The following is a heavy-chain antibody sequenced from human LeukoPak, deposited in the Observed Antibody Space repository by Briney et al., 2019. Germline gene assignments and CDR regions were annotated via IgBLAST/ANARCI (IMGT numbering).Heavy chain of an antibody. CDR2: IYSGGST. J-gene: IGHJ4*02. CDR1: GFTFSSYG. CDR3: ARDPGATSRAFDY. V-gene: IGHV3-66*01. Sequence: GGSLRLSCAASGFTFSSYGMRWVRQAPGKGLEWVSVIYSGGSTYYADSVKGRFTISRDNSKNTLYLQMNSLRAEDTAVYYCARDPGATSRAFDYWGQGTLVTVSS. D-gene: IGHD6-13*01.